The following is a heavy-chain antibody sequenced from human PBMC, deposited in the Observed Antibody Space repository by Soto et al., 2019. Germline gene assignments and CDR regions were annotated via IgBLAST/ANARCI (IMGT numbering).Heavy chain of an antibody. Sequence: GASVKVSCKTSGYTFTSYGISWVRQAPGQGLEYMGWISAYNDNTNYAQKLQGRVTMTTDTSMNTAYMELRSLRSDDTAVYYCARYCSGGSCDSNTAFDIWGQGTMVTVSS. V-gene: IGHV1-18*01. CDR3: ARYCSGGSCDSNTAFDI. CDR1: GYTFTSYG. J-gene: IGHJ3*02. D-gene: IGHD2-15*01. CDR2: ISAYNDNT.